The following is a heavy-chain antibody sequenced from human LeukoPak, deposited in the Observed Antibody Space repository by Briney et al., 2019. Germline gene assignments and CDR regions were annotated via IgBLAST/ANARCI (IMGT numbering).Heavy chain of an antibody. CDR2: ISGSGGST. J-gene: IGHJ4*02. Sequence: GGSLRLSCAASGFTFSSYSTNWVRQAPGKGLEWVSAISGSGGSTYYADSVKGRFTISRDNSKNTLYLQINGLRAEDTAVYYCAKDHLPGIVVADRDYWGQGTLVTVSS. D-gene: IGHD6-19*01. CDR3: AKDHLPGIVVADRDY. CDR1: GFTFSSYS. V-gene: IGHV3-23*01.